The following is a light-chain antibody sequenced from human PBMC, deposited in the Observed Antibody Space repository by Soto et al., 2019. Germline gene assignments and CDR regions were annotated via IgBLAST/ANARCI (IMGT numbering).Light chain of an antibody. CDR3: QVWDRSSDHVV. CDR2: NDR. CDR1: NIGSKT. J-gene: IGLJ2*01. Sequence: SYELTQPPSVSEAPGQTARMTCGGNNIGSKTVNWYQQKPGQAPVLVVYNDRDRPPGTPERFSGSNSGNTATLTISRVEAGDEADYYCQVWDRSSDHVVFGGGTKVTVL. V-gene: IGLV3-21*02.